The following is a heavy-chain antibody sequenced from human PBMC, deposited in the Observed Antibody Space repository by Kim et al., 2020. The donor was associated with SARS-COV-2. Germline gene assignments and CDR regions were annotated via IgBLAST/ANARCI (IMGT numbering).Heavy chain of an antibody. CDR1: GGSISSGGYS. V-gene: IGHV4-30-2*01. CDR2: IYYSGST. CDR3: ARGYGSGSPYGMDV. Sequence: SETLSLTCAVSGGSISSGGYSRSWIRQPPGKGLEWIVYIYYSGSTYYNPSLKSRVTISVDRSKNQFSLKLSSVTAADTAVYYCARGYGSGSPYGMDVWGQGTTVTVSS. J-gene: IGHJ6*02. D-gene: IGHD3-10*01.